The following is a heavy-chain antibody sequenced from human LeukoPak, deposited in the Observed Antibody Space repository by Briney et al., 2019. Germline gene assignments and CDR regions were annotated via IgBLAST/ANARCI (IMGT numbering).Heavy chain of an antibody. CDR2: INHSGST. Sequence: SETLSLTCTVSGGSISSYYWSWIRQPPGKGLEWIGEINHSGSTNYNPSLKSRVTISVDTSKNQFSLKLSSVTAADTAVYYCARRAPENYFDYWGQGTLVTVSS. CDR1: GGSISSYY. CDR3: ARRAPENYFDY. V-gene: IGHV4-34*01. J-gene: IGHJ4*02.